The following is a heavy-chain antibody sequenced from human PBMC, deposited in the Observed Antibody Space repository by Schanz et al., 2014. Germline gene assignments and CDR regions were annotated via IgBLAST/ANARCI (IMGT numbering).Heavy chain of an antibody. CDR1: GFNVGNNY. V-gene: IGHV3-66*01. CDR3: ASRSVYAPT. D-gene: IGHD2-8*01. Sequence: EVQLEVSGGGLVQPGGSLRLSCEASGFNVGNNYMSWVRPPPGKGLECISIIYSRGGTFHADSVKGRFTISRDKSKNTLYLEMNSLRAEDTAVYYCASRSVYAPTWGQGILVTVSS. J-gene: IGHJ5*02. CDR2: IYSRGGT.